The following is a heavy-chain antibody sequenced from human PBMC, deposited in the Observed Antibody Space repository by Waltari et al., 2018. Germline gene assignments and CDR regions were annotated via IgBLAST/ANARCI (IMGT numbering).Heavy chain of an antibody. D-gene: IGHD3-10*01. CDR2: INHSGSP. Sequence: QVQLQQWGAGLLKPSETLSLTCDVYGGSFSGYYWSWIRQPQGKGLEWIGEINHSGSPNHNPPRKSRVTISVATSKNQFSLKLSSVTAADTAVYYCAILRLVRGVIIRARYGMDVWGQGTTVTVSS. CDR1: GGSFSGYY. CDR3: AILRLVRGVIIRARYGMDV. J-gene: IGHJ6*02. V-gene: IGHV4-34*01.